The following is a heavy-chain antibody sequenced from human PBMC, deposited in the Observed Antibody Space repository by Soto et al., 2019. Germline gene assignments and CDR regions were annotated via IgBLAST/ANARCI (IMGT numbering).Heavy chain of an antibody. J-gene: IGHJ6*02. Sequence: PSQTLSLTCAISGDSVSSNSAAWNWIRQSPSRGLEWLGRTYYRSKWYNDYAVSVKSRITINPDTSKNQFSLQLNSVTPEDTAVYYCARDRATKYSTSYYYYGMDVWGQGTXVTVSS. CDR2: TYYRSKWYN. CDR1: GDSVSSNSAA. V-gene: IGHV6-1*01. D-gene: IGHD6-13*01. CDR3: ARDRATKYSTSYYYYGMDV.